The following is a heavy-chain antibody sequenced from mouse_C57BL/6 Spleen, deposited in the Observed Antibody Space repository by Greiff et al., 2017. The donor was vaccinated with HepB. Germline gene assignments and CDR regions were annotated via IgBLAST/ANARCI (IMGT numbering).Heavy chain of an antibody. J-gene: IGHJ2*01. V-gene: IGHV1-81*01. Sequence: QVQLQQSGAELARPGASVKLSCKASGYTFTSYGISWVKQRTGQGLEWIGEIYPRSGNTYYNEKFKGKATLTADNSSSTAYMELRSLTSEDSAVYFCARDITTVVAYYFDYWGQGTTLTVSS. CDR1: GYTFTSYG. D-gene: IGHD1-1*01. CDR2: IYPRSGNT. CDR3: ARDITTVVAYYFDY.